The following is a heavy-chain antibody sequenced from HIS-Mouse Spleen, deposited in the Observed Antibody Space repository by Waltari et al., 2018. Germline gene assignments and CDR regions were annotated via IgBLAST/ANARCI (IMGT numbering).Heavy chain of an antibody. CDR3: ARRIDRYGSGSYYAFDI. Sequence: QLQLQESGPGLVKPSETLSLTCTVSGASISSSSYYWGWIRQPPGKGLEWIGSIYYSGSTYYNPSLKSRVTISVDTSKNQFSLKLSSVTAADTAVYYCARRIDRYGSGSYYAFDIWGQGTMVTVSS. CDR1: GASISSSSYY. D-gene: IGHD3-10*01. CDR2: IYYSGST. J-gene: IGHJ3*02. V-gene: IGHV4-39*01.